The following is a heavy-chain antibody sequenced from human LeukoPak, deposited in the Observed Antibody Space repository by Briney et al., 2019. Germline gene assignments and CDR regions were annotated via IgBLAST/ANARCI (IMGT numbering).Heavy chain of an antibody. V-gene: IGHV4-39*07. CDR3: ARGRYNSKTDFDY. CDR2: IYYSGST. D-gene: IGHD3-16*02. J-gene: IGHJ4*02. Sequence: PSETLSLTCTVSGGSISSSSYYWGWIRQPPGKGLEWIGSIYYSGSTYYNPSLKSRVTISVDTSNNQFSLRLFSVSAADTAVYYCARGRYNSKTDFDYWGQGTLVTVSS. CDR1: GGSISSSSYY.